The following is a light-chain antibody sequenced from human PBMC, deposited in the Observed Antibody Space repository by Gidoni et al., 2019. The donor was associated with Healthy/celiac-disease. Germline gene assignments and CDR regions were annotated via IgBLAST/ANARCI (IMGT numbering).Light chain of an antibody. V-gene: IGKV1-NL1*01. CDR3: QQYYSTPRT. Sequence: IQIPQSPSSLSASVGDRVTITCRASQGISNSLAWYQQKPGKAPKLLLYAASRLESGVPSRFSGSGSGTDYTLTISRLQPEDFATYYCQQYYSTPRTFGQGTRLEIK. CDR1: QGISNS. CDR2: AAS. J-gene: IGKJ5*01.